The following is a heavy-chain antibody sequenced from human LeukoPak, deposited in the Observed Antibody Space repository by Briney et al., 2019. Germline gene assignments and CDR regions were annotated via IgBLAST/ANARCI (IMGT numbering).Heavy chain of an antibody. D-gene: IGHD4-23*01. CDR2: INTNTGNP. J-gene: IGHJ5*02. Sequence: ASVKVSCKASGYTFTNYAMNWVRQAPGQGLEWIGWINTNTGNPTYAQGFTGRFVFSLDTSVSTAYLQISSLKAEDTAVYYCARSDPTVENWFDPWGQGTLVTVSS. CDR3: ARSDPTVENWFDP. V-gene: IGHV7-4-1*02. CDR1: GYTFTNYA.